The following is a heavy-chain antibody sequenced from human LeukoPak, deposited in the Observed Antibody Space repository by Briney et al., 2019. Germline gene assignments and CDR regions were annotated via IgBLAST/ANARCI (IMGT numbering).Heavy chain of an antibody. Sequence: GGSLRLSCAASGFAFSDSAIHWVRQASGKGLEWVGRIRSKAKSYETSYGASVKGRFTISRDDSKNTAYLQMNSLRAEDTAVYYCARGAFGGVPDAFDIWGQGTMVTVSS. J-gene: IGHJ3*02. CDR2: IRSKAKSYET. CDR1: GFAFSDSA. D-gene: IGHD3-16*01. V-gene: IGHV3-73*01. CDR3: ARGAFGGVPDAFDI.